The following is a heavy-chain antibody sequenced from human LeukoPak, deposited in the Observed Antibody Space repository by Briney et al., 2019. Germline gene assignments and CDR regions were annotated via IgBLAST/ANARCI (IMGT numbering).Heavy chain of an antibody. Sequence: PGGSLRLSCAASGFTFSSYAMSWVRQAPGKGLEWVSAISGSGGSTYYADSVKGRFTISRDNSKNTLYLQMNSLRAEDTAVYYCAKDRRRYYDSSGPFDYRGQGTLVTVSS. V-gene: IGHV3-23*01. CDR3: AKDRRRYYDSSGPFDY. J-gene: IGHJ4*02. CDR1: GFTFSSYA. CDR2: ISGSGGST. D-gene: IGHD3-22*01.